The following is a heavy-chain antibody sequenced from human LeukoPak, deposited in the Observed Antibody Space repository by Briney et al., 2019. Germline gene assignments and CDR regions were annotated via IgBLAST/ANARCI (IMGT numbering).Heavy chain of an antibody. J-gene: IGHJ4*02. CDR2: IASETYGGT. Sequence: GGSLRLSCAASGFTFSSYGMSWVRQAPGKGLEWVGFIASETYGGTKGRFTISRDDSKSIAYLQMNSLKTEDKAVYYCTRDQTPYYWGQGTLVTVSS. V-gene: IGHV3-49*04. CDR1: GFTFSSYG. CDR3: TRDQTPYY.